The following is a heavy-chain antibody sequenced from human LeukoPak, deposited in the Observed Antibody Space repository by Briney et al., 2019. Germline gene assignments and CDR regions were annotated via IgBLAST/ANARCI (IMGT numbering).Heavy chain of an antibody. D-gene: IGHD6-6*01. CDR2: ISGDGGST. CDR3: AKDIHAESIAARPGLNWFDP. V-gene: IGHV3-43*02. J-gene: IGHJ5*02. Sequence: GGSLRLSCAASGFTFDDYAMHWVRQAPGKGLEWVSLISGDGGSTYYADSVKGRFTISRDNSKNSLYLQMNSLRTEDTALYYCAKDIHAESIAARPGLNWFDPLGQGTLVTVSS. CDR1: GFTFDDYA.